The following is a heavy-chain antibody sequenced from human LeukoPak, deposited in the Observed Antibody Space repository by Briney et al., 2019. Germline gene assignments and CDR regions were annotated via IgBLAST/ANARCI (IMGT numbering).Heavy chain of an antibody. V-gene: IGHV3-21*01. D-gene: IGHD6-13*01. Sequence: PGGSLRLSCAASGVIFRRHTMNWVRQAPGKGLEWISTVSSSSSYIYYADSMKGRFTISRGNAKSSLYLQMNNLRAEDTALYYCVRSGTADVEAAFDIWGQGTLVSVSS. CDR3: VRSGTADVEAAFDI. J-gene: IGHJ3*02. CDR2: VSSSSSYI. CDR1: GVIFRRHT.